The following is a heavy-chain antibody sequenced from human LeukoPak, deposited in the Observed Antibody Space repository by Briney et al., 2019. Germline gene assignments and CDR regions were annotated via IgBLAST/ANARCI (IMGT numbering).Heavy chain of an antibody. CDR2: TYYRSKWYN. CDR3: ARDFRYCSGGSCYTLFDY. D-gene: IGHD2-15*01. J-gene: IGHJ4*02. Sequence: SQTLSLTCAISGDSVSSSSAAWNWIRQSPSRGVEWLGRTYYRSKWYNDYAVSVKSRITINPDTSKNQFSLQLNSVTPEDTAVYYCARDFRYCSGGSCYTLFDYWGQGTLVTVSS. CDR1: GDSVSSSSAA. V-gene: IGHV6-1*01.